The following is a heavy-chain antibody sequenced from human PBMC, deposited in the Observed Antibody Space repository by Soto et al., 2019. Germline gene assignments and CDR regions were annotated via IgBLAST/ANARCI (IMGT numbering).Heavy chain of an antibody. CDR3: ARATIFGALPNHYYMDV. CDR1: GYTFTSYD. CDR2: MNPNSGNT. Sequence: ASVKVSCKASGYTFTSYDINWVRQATGQGLEWMGWMNPNSGNTGYAQKFQGRVTMTRNTSISTAYMELSSLRSEDTAVYYCARATIFGALPNHYYMDVWGKGTTLTVSS. V-gene: IGHV1-8*01. J-gene: IGHJ6*03. D-gene: IGHD3-3*01.